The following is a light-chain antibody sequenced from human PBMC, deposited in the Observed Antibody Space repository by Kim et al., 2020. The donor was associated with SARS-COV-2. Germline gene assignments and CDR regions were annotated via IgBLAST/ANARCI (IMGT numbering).Light chain of an antibody. Sequence: ASVKLTCTLSSGHSSYAIAWHQQQPEKGPRYLMKLNSDGSHSKGDGIPDRFSGCSSGAERYLTISSLQPEDEADYYCQTWGTGPVVFGGGTQLTVL. V-gene: IGLV4-69*01. J-gene: IGLJ2*01. CDR1: SGHSSYA. CDR3: QTWGTGPVV. CDR2: LNSDGSH.